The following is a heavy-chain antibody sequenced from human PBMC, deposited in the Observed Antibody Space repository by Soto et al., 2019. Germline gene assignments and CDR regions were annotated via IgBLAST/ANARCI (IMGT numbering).Heavy chain of an antibody. CDR1: GGTFSSYA. CDR3: ARVRRWLQLNWFDP. Sequence: SVKVSCKASGGTFSSYAISWVRQAPGQGLEWMGGIIPIFGTANYAQKFQGRVTITADESTSTAYMELSSLRSEDTAVYYCARVRRWLQLNWFDPWGQGTLVTVSS. V-gene: IGHV1-69*13. CDR2: IIPIFGTA. D-gene: IGHD5-12*01. J-gene: IGHJ5*02.